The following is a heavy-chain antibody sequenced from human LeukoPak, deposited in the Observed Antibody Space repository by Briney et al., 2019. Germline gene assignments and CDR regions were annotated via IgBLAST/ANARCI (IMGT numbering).Heavy chain of an antibody. J-gene: IGHJ5*01. CDR2: ILPADSDT. V-gene: IGHV5-51*01. CDR3: ASGRFCNGRSSYDS. Sequence: GESLKISCKGSGSRFTSYWIGWGGQMPGKGLEGMGIILPADSDTRYSPSFQGQVTISADKSSSTAYVKWSTLKASDTAIYYCASGRFCNGRSSYDSWGQGTLVTVSS. D-gene: IGHD2-15*01. CDR1: GSRFTSYW.